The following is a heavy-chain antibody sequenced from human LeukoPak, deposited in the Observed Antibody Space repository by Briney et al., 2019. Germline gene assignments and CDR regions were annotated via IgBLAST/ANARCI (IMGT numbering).Heavy chain of an antibody. Sequence: PSETLSLTCTVSGVSISSYFGSWIRQPPGKGLEWIGYIYYSGSTNYNPSLKSRVTISVDTSKNQFSLKLSSVTAADTAVYYCARGLAGDYWGQGTLVTVSS. CDR2: IYYSGST. CDR1: GVSISSYF. CDR3: ARGLAGDY. D-gene: IGHD6-13*01. V-gene: IGHV4-59*12. J-gene: IGHJ4*02.